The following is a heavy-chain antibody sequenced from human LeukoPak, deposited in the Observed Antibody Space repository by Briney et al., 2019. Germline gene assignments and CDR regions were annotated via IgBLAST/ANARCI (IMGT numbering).Heavy chain of an antibody. CDR1: GGTFSSYA. CDR3: MRALALGYQDY. Sequence: RASVKVSCKASGGTFSSYAISWVRQAPGQGLEWMGRIIPIFGSANYAQKFQDSVTITTDESTSTAYMEVSSLRSDDTGVYYCMRALALGYQDYWGQGTLVTVSS. J-gene: IGHJ4*02. V-gene: IGHV1-69*05. D-gene: IGHD2-15*01. CDR2: IIPIFGSA.